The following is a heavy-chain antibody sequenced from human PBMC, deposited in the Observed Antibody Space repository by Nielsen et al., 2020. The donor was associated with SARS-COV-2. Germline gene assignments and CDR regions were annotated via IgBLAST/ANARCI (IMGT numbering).Heavy chain of an antibody. CDR2: ISSSSSYI. Sequence: WIRQPPGKGLEWVSSISSSSSYIYYADSVKGRFTISRDNAKNSLYLQMNSLRAEDTAVYYCARDRGDPETTYYYDIYYFDYWGQGTLVTVSS. J-gene: IGHJ4*02. D-gene: IGHD3-22*01. V-gene: IGHV3-21*01. CDR3: ARDRGDPETTYYYDIYYFDY.